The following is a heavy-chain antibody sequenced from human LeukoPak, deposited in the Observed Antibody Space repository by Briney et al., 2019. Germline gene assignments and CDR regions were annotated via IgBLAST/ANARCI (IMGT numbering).Heavy chain of an antibody. V-gene: IGHV1-69*13. CDR2: IIPIFGTA. CDR3: ARTIVGASNWFDP. CDR1: GGTFSSYA. Sequence: SVKVSCKASGGTFSSYAISWVRQAPGQGLEWMGGIIPIFGTANYAQKFQGRVTITADESTSTAYMELSSLRSEDTAVYYCARTIVGASNWFDPWGQGTLVTVSS. D-gene: IGHD1-26*01. J-gene: IGHJ5*02.